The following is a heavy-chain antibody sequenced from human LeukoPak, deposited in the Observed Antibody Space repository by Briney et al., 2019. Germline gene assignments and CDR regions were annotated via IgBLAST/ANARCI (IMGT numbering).Heavy chain of an antibody. D-gene: IGHD5-12*01. Sequence: GGSLRLSCVASGFTFSSYWMHWVRQAPGKGLVWVSRINSDGSTTTYADSVKGRFTISRDNAKNTLYLQMNSLRAEDTAVYYCAREAGGNSGYDWVLWGQGTLVTVSS. CDR3: AREAGGNSGYDWVL. J-gene: IGHJ4*02. V-gene: IGHV3-74*01. CDR1: GFTFSSYW. CDR2: INSDGSTT.